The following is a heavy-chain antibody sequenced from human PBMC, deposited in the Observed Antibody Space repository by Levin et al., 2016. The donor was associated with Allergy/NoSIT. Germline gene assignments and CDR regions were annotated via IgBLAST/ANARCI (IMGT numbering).Heavy chain of an antibody. CDR1: GYTFTGYY. Sequence: ASVKVSCKASGYTFTGYYMHWVRQAPGQGLEWMGWINPNSGGTNYAQKFQGRVTMTRDTSISTAYMELSRLRSDDTAVYYCARVFFPYIAAAGLDYWGQGTLVTVSS. V-gene: IGHV1-2*02. J-gene: IGHJ4*02. CDR3: ARVFFPYIAAAGLDY. D-gene: IGHD6-13*01. CDR2: INPNSGGT.